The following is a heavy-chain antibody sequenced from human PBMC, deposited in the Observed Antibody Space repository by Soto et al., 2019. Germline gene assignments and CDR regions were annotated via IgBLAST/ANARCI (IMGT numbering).Heavy chain of an antibody. J-gene: IGHJ5*02. D-gene: IGHD6-13*01. CDR3: ARGGTYSRLIIGDWFDP. CDR2: ISHSGST. Sequence: QVQLQESGPGLVKPSETLSLTCGVSGGSISNNYWSWIRQPPGKVLEWIGYISHSGSTNYNPSLKSRVTISVDTSKKQFSLKLNSVTAADTAVYYCARGGTYSRLIIGDWFDPWGQGTLVTVAS. V-gene: IGHV4-59*01. CDR1: GGSISNNY.